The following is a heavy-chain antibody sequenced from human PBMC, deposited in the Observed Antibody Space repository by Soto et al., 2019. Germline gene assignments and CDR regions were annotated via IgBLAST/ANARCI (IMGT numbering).Heavy chain of an antibody. CDR2: IYYSGST. Sequence: SLTCTVSGGSISSSYWTWIRQPPGKGLEWIGYIYYSGSTYYNPSLKSRVTISVGTSKNQFSLKLSSVTAADTAVYYCARSYYYYVDVWGKGTTVTVSS. J-gene: IGHJ6*03. CDR3: ARSYYYYVDV. CDR1: GGSISSSY. V-gene: IGHV4-59*08.